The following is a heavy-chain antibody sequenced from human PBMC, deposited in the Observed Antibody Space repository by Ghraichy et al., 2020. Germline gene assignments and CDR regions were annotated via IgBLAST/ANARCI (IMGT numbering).Heavy chain of an antibody. CDR1: GFTFSSYG. D-gene: IGHD6-13*01. J-gene: IGHJ1*01. CDR2: ISYDGSNK. CDR3: AKAPVRAAAGPRYFQH. Sequence: SLRLSCAASGFTFSSYGMHWVRQAPGKGLEWVAVISYDGSNKYYADSVKGRFTISRDNSKNTLYLQMNSLRAEDTAVYYCAKAPVRAAAGPRYFQHWGQGTLVTVSS. V-gene: IGHV3-30*18.